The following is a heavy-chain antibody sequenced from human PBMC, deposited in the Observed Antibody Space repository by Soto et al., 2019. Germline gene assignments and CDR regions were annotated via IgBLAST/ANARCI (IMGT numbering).Heavy chain of an antibody. Sequence: PGGSLSLTCTASGFTFGTYTLNWVRQAPGKGLEWVSSISNSGTYVTYADTVKGRCTISRDNDKNSLFLQMSSLRADDTAVYCCATARAQWLEVSRADYWGQGPRVTVSS. CDR3: ATARAQWLEVSRADY. V-gene: IGHV3-21*06. CDR1: GFTFGTYT. D-gene: IGHD6-19*01. CDR2: ISNSGTYV. J-gene: IGHJ4*02.